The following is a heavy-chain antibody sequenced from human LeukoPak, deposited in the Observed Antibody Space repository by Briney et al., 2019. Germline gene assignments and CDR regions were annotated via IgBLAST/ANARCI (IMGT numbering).Heavy chain of an antibody. V-gene: IGHV3-48*03. CDR1: GFTFSSYE. CDR3: ARRRDGYNYVGAFDI. J-gene: IGHJ3*02. CDR2: ISTSGSTI. Sequence: GGSLRLSCAASGFTFSSYEMNWVRQAPGKGLEWVSYISTSGSTIYYSDSVTGRFTISRDNAKNSLFLQMNSLRAEDTAVYYCARRRDGYNYVGAFDIWGQGTMVTVSS. D-gene: IGHD5-24*01.